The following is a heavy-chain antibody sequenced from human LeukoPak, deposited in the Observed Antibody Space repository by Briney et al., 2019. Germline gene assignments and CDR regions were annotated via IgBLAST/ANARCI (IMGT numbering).Heavy chain of an antibody. Sequence: PGGSLRLSCTVSGFTVSSNSMSWVRQAPGKGLEWVSFIYSDNTHYSDSVKGRFTISIDNSKNTLYLQMNSLRAEDTAVYYCARRAGAYTHPYDYWGQGTLVTVSS. CDR2: IYSDNT. CDR3: ARRAGAYTHPYDY. J-gene: IGHJ4*02. CDR1: GFTVSSNS. D-gene: IGHD3-16*01. V-gene: IGHV3-53*01.